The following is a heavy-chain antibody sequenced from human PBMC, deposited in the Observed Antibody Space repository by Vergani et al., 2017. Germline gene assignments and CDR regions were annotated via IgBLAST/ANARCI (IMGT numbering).Heavy chain of an antibody. CDR2: ISPIFGIA. V-gene: IGHV1-69*17. CDR3: ARGYCSGGSCYNYYYYGMDV. CDR1: GGTFSSYA. J-gene: IGHJ6*02. Sequence: QVQLVQSGAEVKKPGSSVKVSCKASGGTFSSYAISWVRQAPGQGLEWMGGISPIFGIANYAQKFQGRVTITADKSTSTAYMELSSLRSEDTAVYYCARGYCSGGSCYNYYYYGMDVWGQGTTVTVSS. D-gene: IGHD2-15*01.